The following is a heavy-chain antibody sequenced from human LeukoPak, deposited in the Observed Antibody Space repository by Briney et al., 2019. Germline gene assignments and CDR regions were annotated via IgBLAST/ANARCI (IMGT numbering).Heavy chain of an antibody. CDR3: ARYPQQQLARWFDP. CDR2: IYYSGRT. D-gene: IGHD6-13*01. CDR1: GGSISSYY. J-gene: IGHJ5*02. Sequence: PSETLSLTCTVPGGSISSYYWSWSRQPRGKGLEWVGYIYYSGRTNTNPSRKSRVTQSVDPSKNQFCRKLRSVTATGPAVIFGARYPQQQLARWFDPGGQGTLVTVPS. V-gene: IGHV4-59*01.